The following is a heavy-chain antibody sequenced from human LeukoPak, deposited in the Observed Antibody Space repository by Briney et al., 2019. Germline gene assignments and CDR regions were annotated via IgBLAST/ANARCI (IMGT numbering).Heavy chain of an antibody. CDR1: GGTFSSYA. CDR3: ARDMRITIFGQSWVFYYGMDV. J-gene: IGHJ6*02. V-gene: IGHV1-69*13. Sequence: GASVKVSCKASGGTFSSYAISWVRQAPGQGLEWMGGIIPIFGTANYAQKFQGRVTITADESTSTAYMELSSLRSEDTAVYYCARDMRITIFGQSWVFYYGMDVWGHGTTVTVSS. D-gene: IGHD3-3*01. CDR2: IIPIFGTA.